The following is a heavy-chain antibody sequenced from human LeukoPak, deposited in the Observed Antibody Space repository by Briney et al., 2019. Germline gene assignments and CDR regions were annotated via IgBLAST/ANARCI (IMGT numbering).Heavy chain of an antibody. V-gene: IGHV3-21*04. J-gene: IGHJ4*02. CDR1: GFTFSSYS. Sequence: GGSLTLSCAASGFTFSSYSKNLVRQAPGKGLEWISSISSSSSYIYYADSVKGRFTISRDNAKNSLYLQMNSLRAEDTAVYYCAKKTRDGYNPFDYLGQGTLVTVSS. CDR3: AKKTRDGYNPFDY. D-gene: IGHD5-24*01. CDR2: ISSSSSYI.